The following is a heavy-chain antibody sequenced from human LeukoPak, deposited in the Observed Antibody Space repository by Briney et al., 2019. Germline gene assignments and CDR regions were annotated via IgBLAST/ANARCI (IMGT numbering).Heavy chain of an antibody. Sequence: GGSLRLSCAASGFTFSSYAMSWVRQAPGKGLERVSAISGSGGSTYYADSVKGRFTISRDNSKNTLYLQMNSLRADDTAIYYCARGSGTAVAEGFAYWGQGTLVTVSS. D-gene: IGHD6-19*01. CDR1: GFTFSSYA. CDR2: ISGSGGST. J-gene: IGHJ4*02. V-gene: IGHV3-23*01. CDR3: ARGSGTAVAEGFAY.